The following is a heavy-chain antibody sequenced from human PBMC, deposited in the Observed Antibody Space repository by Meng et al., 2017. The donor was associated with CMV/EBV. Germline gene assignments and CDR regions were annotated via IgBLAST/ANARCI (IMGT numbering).Heavy chain of an antibody. CDR1: GSISRSYW. V-gene: IGHV3-7*01. CDR3: ARKRGRMIVVDRGFYAFDI. CDR2: IEQDGSET. J-gene: IGHJ3*02. D-gene: IGHD3-22*01. Sequence: GESLMTCWVASGSISRSYWMRWVRQAPGEGLEWVANIEQDGSETYYVDSLKGRFTITRDKAKNSLYLQMSSLRAEDTAVYYCARKRGRMIVVDRGFYAFDIWGQGTMVTVSS.